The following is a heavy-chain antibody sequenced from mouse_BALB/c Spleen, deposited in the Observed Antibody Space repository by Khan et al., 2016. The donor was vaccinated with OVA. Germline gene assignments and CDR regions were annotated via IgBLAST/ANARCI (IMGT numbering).Heavy chain of an antibody. CDR2: ISGYSSTI. CDR3: STSYYYRYYFDY. CDR1: GFTFSSYG. J-gene: IGHJ2*01. Sequence: EVELVESGGGLVQPGGSRKLSCAASGFTFSSYGMHWVRQAPEKGLEWVAYISGYSSTIYYTDTVKGRFTFSRDNPKNTLSLQMTSLMSEDTAMNYCSTSYYYRYYFDYWGPGTTLTVSS. V-gene: IGHV5-17*02. D-gene: IGHD1-1*01.